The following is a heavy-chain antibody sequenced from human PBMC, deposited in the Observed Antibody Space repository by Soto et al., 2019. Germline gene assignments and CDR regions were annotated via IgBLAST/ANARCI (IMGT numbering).Heavy chain of an antibody. J-gene: IGHJ4*02. D-gene: IGHD6-6*01. CDR3: ARARPSGRPYYFDY. CDR1: GFTFSDYY. Sequence: PGGSLRLSCAASGFTFSDYYMSWIRQAPGKGLEWVSYISSSGSTIYYADSVKGRFTISRDNAKNSLYLQMNSLRAEDTAVYYCARARPSGRPYYFDYWGQGTLVTFSS. CDR2: ISSSGSTI. V-gene: IGHV3-11*01.